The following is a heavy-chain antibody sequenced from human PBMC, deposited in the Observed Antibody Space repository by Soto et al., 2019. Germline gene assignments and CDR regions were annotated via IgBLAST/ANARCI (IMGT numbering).Heavy chain of an antibody. Sequence: EVQLVESGGGLVKPGGSLRLSCAASGFTFRSFTMNWVRQAPGKGLEWVSTISSISAYLYYTDARRGCFTISRDNANNSLHIQMDSLRAEDTAVYYCTRDASRDSSVRGWFDPWGPGTLVTVSS. J-gene: IGHJ5*02. CDR3: TRDASRDSSVRGWFDP. D-gene: IGHD6-13*01. CDR2: ISSISAYL. V-gene: IGHV3-21*02. CDR1: GFTFRSFT.